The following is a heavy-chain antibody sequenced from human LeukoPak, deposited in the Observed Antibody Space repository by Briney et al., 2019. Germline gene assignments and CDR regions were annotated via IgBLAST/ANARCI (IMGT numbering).Heavy chain of an antibody. D-gene: IGHD4-17*01. V-gene: IGHV4-59*01. CDR2: VYYGGTS. CDR3: ARRGYGDYPFDY. CDR1: GVSMNNFY. J-gene: IGHJ4*02. Sequence: SETLSLTCSVSGVSMNNFYWGWIRQSPGKGLEWIGYVYYGGTSNYNPSLKSRVSISVDTSKNQFSLKLISVTAADTAVYYCARRGYGDYPFDYWGQGTLVTVSS.